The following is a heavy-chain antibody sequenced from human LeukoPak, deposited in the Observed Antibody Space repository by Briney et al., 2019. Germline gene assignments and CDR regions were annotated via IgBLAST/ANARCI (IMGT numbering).Heavy chain of an antibody. D-gene: IGHD6-13*01. V-gene: IGHV4-39*07. CDR1: GGSISSSSYY. J-gene: IGHJ5*02. CDR2: IYYSGST. Sequence: SETLSLTCTVSGGSISSSSYYWGWIRQPPGKGLEWIGSIYYSGSTYYNPSLKCRVTISVDTSKNQFSLKLSSVTAADTAVYYCARVEATAGTWFDPWGQGTLVTVSS. CDR3: ARVEATAGTWFDP.